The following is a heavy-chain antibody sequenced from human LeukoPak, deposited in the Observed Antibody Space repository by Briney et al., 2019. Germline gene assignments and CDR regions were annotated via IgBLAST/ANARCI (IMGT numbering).Heavy chain of an antibody. J-gene: IGHJ4*02. D-gene: IGHD3-9*01. CDR3: AKRGYAYILTGHFDY. V-gene: IGHV3-23*01. CDR1: GFTFSSYA. CDR2: ISGSGGST. Sequence: GGSLRLSCAASGFTFSSYAMSWVRQAPGKGLEWVSAISGSGGSTYYVDSVKGRFTISRDNSKNTLYLQMNSLRAEDTAVYYCAKRGYAYILTGHFDYWGQGTLVTVSS.